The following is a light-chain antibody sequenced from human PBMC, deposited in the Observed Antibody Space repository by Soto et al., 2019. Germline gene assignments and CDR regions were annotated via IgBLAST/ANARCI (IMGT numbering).Light chain of an antibody. V-gene: IGKV1-5*03. Sequence: DIQMTQSPSTLSASVGDRVTITCRASQSISSWLAWYQQKPGKAPKLLIYKASSLESGVPSSFSGSQSGTDSILTISSLQTRGSATHCRRRCNSYSRTFGQETKV. CDR2: KAS. J-gene: IGKJ1*01. CDR3: RRCNSYSRT. CDR1: QSISSW.